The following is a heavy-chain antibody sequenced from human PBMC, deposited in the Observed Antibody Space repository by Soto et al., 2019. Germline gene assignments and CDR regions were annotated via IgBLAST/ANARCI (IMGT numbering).Heavy chain of an antibody. D-gene: IGHD3-16*01. CDR2: VFHSGGA. CDR1: GAPISGSVW. CDR3: ARKAWVRFDF. J-gene: IGHJ4*02. Sequence: PSETLSLTCAVSGAPISGSVWWPWFRQPPGKGLEWIGEVFHSGGANYNPSLKSRVSMSVDTSRSQFSLELHSVTAADTAVYYCARKAWVRFDFWGQGIMVTVSS. V-gene: IGHV4-4*02.